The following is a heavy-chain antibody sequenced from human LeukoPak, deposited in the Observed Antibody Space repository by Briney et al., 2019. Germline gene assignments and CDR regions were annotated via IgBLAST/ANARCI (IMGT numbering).Heavy chain of an antibody. CDR1: GGSISSYY. D-gene: IGHD6-19*01. V-gene: IGHV4-59*01. Sequence: PSETLSLTCTVSGGSISSYYWSWIRQPPGKGLEWIGYIYYSGSTNYNPSLKSRVTISVDTSKNQFSLKLSSVTAADTAVYYCARGPYSSGWYGGFDPWGQGTLVTVSS. CDR3: ARGPYSSGWYGGFDP. J-gene: IGHJ5*02. CDR2: IYYSGST.